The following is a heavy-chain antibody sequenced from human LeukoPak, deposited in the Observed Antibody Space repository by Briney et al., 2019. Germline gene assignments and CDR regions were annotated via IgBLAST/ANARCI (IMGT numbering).Heavy chain of an antibody. CDR2: INHSGST. CDR1: GGSFSGYY. J-gene: IGHJ6*03. D-gene: IGHD4-17*01. CDR3: ARDPHYGAGYYYYYYMDV. V-gene: IGHV4-34*01. Sequence: PSETLSLTCAVYGGSFSGYYWSWIRQPPGKGLEWIGEINHSGSTNYNPSLKSRVTISVDTSKNQFSLKLSSVTAADTAVYYCARDPHYGAGYYYYYYMDVWGKGATVTVSS.